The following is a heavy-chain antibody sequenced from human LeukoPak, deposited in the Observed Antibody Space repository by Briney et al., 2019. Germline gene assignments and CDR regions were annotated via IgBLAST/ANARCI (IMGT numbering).Heavy chain of an antibody. CDR3: ARERFTGSSWQLYYFDY. Sequence: ASVKVSCKPSGYTLTSYYMHWVRQAPGQGLEWMGIINPSGGSTSYAQKFQGRVTMTRDTSTSTVYMELSSLRSEDTAVYYCARERFTGSSWQLYYFDYWGQGTLVTVSS. CDR1: GYTLTSYY. CDR2: INPSGGST. D-gene: IGHD6-13*01. V-gene: IGHV1-46*01. J-gene: IGHJ4*02.